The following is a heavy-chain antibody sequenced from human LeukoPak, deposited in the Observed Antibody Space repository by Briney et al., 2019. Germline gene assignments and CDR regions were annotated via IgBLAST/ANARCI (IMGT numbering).Heavy chain of an antibody. CDR3: ARGARRYCSSTSCYGGGVDY. CDR2: IYYTGST. J-gene: IGHJ4*02. Sequence: SETLSLTCLVSGVSITTNYWSWFRQPPGKGLEWIGCIYYTGSTNYNPSLKSRVTISVDTSKNQFSLKLSSVTAADTAVYYCARGARRYCSSTSCYGGGVDYWGQGTLVTVSS. V-gene: IGHV4-59*01. D-gene: IGHD2-2*01. CDR1: GVSITTNY.